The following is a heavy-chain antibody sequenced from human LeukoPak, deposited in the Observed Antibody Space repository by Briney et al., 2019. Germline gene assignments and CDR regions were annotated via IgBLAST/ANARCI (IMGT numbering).Heavy chain of an antibody. CDR3: AKEYGYTYGEFDY. CDR2: ISGSGFST. J-gene: IGHJ4*02. Sequence: PGGSLRLSCAASGFTFSNYAMSWVRQAPGKGLEWVSAISGSGFSTYYADSVKGRFTISRDNSKNTLYLQMNSLRAEDTAVYYCAKEYGYTYGEFDYWGQGTLVTVSS. D-gene: IGHD5-18*01. V-gene: IGHV3-23*01. CDR1: GFTFSNYA.